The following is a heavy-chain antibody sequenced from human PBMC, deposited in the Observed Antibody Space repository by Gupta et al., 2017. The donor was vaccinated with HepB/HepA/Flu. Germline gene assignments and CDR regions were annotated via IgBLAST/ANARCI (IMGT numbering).Heavy chain of an antibody. CDR1: GFTVRSNY. Sequence: EVQRVESGGGLFQPGGSVSLSCAASGFTVRSNYMNWVRQALGKGLEWVSFIDSDCATYYADSVKGRFTISRDNSKNTLYLQMNSLRAEDTAVYYCARDRYFDLWGRGTLVTVSS. CDR3: ARDRYFDL. J-gene: IGHJ2*01. CDR2: IDSDCAT. V-gene: IGHV3-66*01.